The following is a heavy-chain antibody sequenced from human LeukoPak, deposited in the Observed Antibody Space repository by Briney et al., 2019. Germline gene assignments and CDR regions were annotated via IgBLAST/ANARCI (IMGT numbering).Heavy chain of an antibody. V-gene: IGHV1-24*01. CDR2: FDPEDGET. CDR3: ARDQEQLVLFDI. CDR1: GYTLTELS. J-gene: IGHJ3*02. Sequence: ASVKVSCKVSGYTLTELSMHWVRQAPGKGLEWMGGFDPEDGETIYAQKFQGRVTMTEDTSTDTAYMELSSLRSEDTAVYYCARDQEQLVLFDIWGQGTMVTVSS. D-gene: IGHD6-13*01.